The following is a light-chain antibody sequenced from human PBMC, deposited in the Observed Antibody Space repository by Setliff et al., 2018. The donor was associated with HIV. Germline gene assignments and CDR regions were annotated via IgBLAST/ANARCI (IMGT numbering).Light chain of an antibody. CDR2: DSS. V-gene: IGKV1-5*01. CDR3: QSYNNYRCP. Sequence: DIQMTQSPSTLSASVGDTVTLSCRASQTISSYLAWYQQKPGKAPKLLIYDSSMPERGVPPRFSGSGSGTAFTLTISSLQPDDFATYVCQSYNNYRCPVGPGTKV. J-gene: IGKJ3*01. CDR1: QTISSY.